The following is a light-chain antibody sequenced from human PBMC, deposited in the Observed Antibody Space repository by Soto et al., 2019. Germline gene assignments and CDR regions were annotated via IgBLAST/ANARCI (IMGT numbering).Light chain of an antibody. CDR2: ATS. J-gene: IGKJ4*01. CDR1: QIINTY. CDR3: QQSYTLPLT. V-gene: IGKV1-39*01. Sequence: DIQLTQSPSSLSASVGDRVTITCRASQIINTYLHWYQHKPGIAPKLLIYATSSLQSGVSSRFSGSGSGTAFTLTIRSLQPEDFASYSCQQSYTLPLTFGGGTKVEIK.